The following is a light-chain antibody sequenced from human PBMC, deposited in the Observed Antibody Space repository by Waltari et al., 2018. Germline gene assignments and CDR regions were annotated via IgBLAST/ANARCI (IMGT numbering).Light chain of an antibody. V-gene: IGLV2-14*03. J-gene: IGLJ3*02. CDR2: DVS. CDR1: SRYVCGSYY. CDR3: SSYTSSSTLVV. Sequence: QSALTQPASVSGSPGPSLTISCPGTSRYVCGSYYVSRYQQHPGKAPKLMIYDVSNRPSGVSNRFSGSKSGNTASLTISGLQAEDEADYYCSSYTSSSTLVVFGGGTKLTVL.